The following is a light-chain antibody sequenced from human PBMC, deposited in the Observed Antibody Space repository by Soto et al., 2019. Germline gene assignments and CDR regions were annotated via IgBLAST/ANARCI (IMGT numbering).Light chain of an antibody. CDR1: SSDVGGYNY. Sequence: QSALTQPRSVSGSPGQSVTISCTGTSSDVGGYNYVSWYQQHPGKAPKLMIYDVSKRPSGVPDRFSGSKSGNTASLTISGLQAEEEADYYCCSYAGSYHVFGTGTQLTVL. J-gene: IGLJ1*01. V-gene: IGLV2-11*01. CDR3: CSYAGSYHV. CDR2: DVS.